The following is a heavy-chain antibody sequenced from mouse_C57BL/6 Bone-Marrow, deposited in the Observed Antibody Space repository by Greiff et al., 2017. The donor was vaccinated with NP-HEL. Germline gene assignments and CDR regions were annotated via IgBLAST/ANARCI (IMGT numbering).Heavy chain of an antibody. CDR3: ARYGYYGSYAY. Sequence: EVKLMESGGGLVQPGGSLSLSCAASGFTFTDYYMSWVRQPPGKALEWLGFIRNKANGYTTEYSASVKGRFTISRDNSQSILYLQMNALRAEDSATYYCARYGYYGSYAYWGQGTLVTVSA. CDR1: GFTFTDYY. J-gene: IGHJ3*01. V-gene: IGHV7-3*01. D-gene: IGHD1-1*01. CDR2: IRNKANGYTT.